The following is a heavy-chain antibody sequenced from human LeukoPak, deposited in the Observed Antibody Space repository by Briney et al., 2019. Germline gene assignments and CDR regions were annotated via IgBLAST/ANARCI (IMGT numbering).Heavy chain of an antibody. CDR1: GFTLSSYG. CDR2: IWYDGSNK. D-gene: IGHD1-7*01. CDR3: AKDGRTGTTHLDY. Sequence: GRSLRLSCAASGFTLSSYGMHWVRQAPGKGLEWVAVIWYDGSNKYYADSVKGRFTISRDNSKNTLYLQMNSLRAEDTAVYYCAKDGRTGTTHLDYWGQGTLVTVSS. V-gene: IGHV3-33*06. J-gene: IGHJ4*02.